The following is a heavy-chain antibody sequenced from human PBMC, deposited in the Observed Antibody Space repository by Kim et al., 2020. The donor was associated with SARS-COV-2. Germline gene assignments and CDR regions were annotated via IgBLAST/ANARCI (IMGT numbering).Heavy chain of an antibody. CDR1: GFTFSSYA. CDR2: ISGSGGST. D-gene: IGHD3-22*01. V-gene: IGHV3-23*01. J-gene: IGHJ4*02. Sequence: GGSLRLSCAASGFTFSSYAMSWVRQAPGKGLEWVSAISGSGGSTYYADSVKGRFTISRDNSKNTLYLQMNSLRAEDTAVYYCAKDGRPYYYDSSGPFDYWGQGTLVTVSS. CDR3: AKDGRPYYYDSSGPFDY.